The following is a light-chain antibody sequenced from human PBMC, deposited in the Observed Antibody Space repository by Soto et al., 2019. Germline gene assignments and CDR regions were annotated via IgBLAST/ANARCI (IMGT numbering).Light chain of an antibody. J-gene: IGKJ3*01. CDR1: QSVTNNF. Sequence: IVLTQSPGTLSLSPGERATLSCGASQSVTNNFLAWYQQKPGQAPRLLIYGASSRATGVPDSFSGSGSGTDFTLTISRLEPGDFAVYYCQQYGTSLFTVGPGTKVDIK. V-gene: IGKV3-20*01. CDR2: GAS. CDR3: QQYGTSLFT.